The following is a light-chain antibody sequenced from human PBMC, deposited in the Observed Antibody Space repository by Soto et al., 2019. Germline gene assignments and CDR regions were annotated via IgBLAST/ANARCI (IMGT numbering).Light chain of an antibody. J-gene: IGKJ1*01. CDR3: QQYVSWT. CDR1: QSISSNH. Sequence: EIVLTQSPGTLSVSPGERATLSCRASQSISSNHLAWYQQKPGQAPSLLIYGASSMATGIPDRFSGSGSGTDFTLTISGLEPEDSAIYYCQQYVSWTFGQGTKVEIK. CDR2: GAS. V-gene: IGKV3-20*01.